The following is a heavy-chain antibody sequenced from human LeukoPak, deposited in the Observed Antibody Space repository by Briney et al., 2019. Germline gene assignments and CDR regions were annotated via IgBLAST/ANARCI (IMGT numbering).Heavy chain of an antibody. D-gene: IGHD3-22*01. CDR3: ARAAPYYYDSSGYSAFDS. Sequence: GGSLRLSCAASGFTFSDYYMSWIRQAPGKGLEWVSYISSTSSTIYYADSVKGRFTISRDNAKNSLYLQMNSLRDEDTAVYYCARAAPYYYDSSGYSAFDSWGQGTMVTVSA. CDR2: ISSTSSTI. V-gene: IGHV3-11*04. CDR1: GFTFSDYY. J-gene: IGHJ3*02.